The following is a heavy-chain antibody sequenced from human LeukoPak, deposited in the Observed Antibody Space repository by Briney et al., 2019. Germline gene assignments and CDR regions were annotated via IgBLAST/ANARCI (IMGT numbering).Heavy chain of an antibody. J-gene: IGHJ6*03. CDR3: ARVVWGIFYDNYYYMDV. Sequence: GGSLRLSCAASGFTFSSYVMHWVRQAPGKGLEWVGRTSHRAHSYTTKYAASVKGRFTVSRDDSKSSLYLQMNSLKTEDTAVYYCARVVWGIFYDNYYYMDVWGKGTTVIVSS. V-gene: IGHV3-72*01. CDR2: TSHRAHSYTT. D-gene: IGHD2/OR15-2a*01. CDR1: GFTFSSYV.